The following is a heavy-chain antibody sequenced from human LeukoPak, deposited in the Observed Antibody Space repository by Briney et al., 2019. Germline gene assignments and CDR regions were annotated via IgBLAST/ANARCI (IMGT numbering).Heavy chain of an antibody. CDR3: ARGRRDIVVVVAAPDFDY. V-gene: IGHV1-18*01. D-gene: IGHD2-15*01. CDR2: ISAYNGNT. J-gene: IGHJ4*02. Sequence: ASVKVSCKASGYTFTSYGISWVRQAPGQGLEWMGWISAYNGNTNYAQKLQGRVTMTTDTSTSTAYMELRSLRSDDTAVYYCARGRRDIVVVVAAPDFDYWGQGTLVTVSP. CDR1: GYTFTSYG.